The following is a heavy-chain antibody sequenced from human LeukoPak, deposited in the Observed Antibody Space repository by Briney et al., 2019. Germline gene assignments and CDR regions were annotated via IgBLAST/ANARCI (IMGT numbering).Heavy chain of an antibody. J-gene: IGHJ4*02. CDR2: FDPEEANM. CDR1: GNSLSELS. V-gene: IGHV1-24*01. CDR3: TTRSGDFWSGFVN. Sequence: ATVTVSCKVSGNSLSELSIQWVRHPPGKGLECMGGFDPEEANMVYAQHFQGRVTMTEDTSTKTAYMQLSGLTSDDTAVYYCTTRSGDFWSGFVNWGQGTLVTVSS. D-gene: IGHD3-3*01.